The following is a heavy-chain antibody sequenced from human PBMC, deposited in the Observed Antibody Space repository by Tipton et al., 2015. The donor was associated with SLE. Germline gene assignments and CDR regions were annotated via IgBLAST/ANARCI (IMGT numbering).Heavy chain of an antibody. V-gene: IGHV3-7*01. Sequence: GSLRLSCAVSGFPFSNFWMSWVRQAPGKGLEWVANINEDGSERDHVDSVKGRFTVSRDNAKNLLYLQMNSLRPEDTAVYYCARHFRQQLVRGGYFDYWGQGTLVTVSS. CDR1: GFPFSNFW. D-gene: IGHD6-13*01. J-gene: IGHJ4*02. CDR3: ARHFRQQLVRGGYFDY. CDR2: INEDGSER.